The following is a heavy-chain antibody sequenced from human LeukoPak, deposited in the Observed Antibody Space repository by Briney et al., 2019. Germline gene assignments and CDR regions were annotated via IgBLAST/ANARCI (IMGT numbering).Heavy chain of an antibody. J-gene: IGHJ4*02. CDR3: AREKGADAAARPFDY. Sequence: GASVKVSCTASGYTFTSYYMHWVRQAPGQGLEWMGIINPSGGSTSYAQKFQGRVTMTRDMSTSTVHMELSSLRSEDTAVYYCAREKGADAAARPFDYWGQGTLVTVSS. CDR1: GYTFTSYY. D-gene: IGHD6-6*01. V-gene: IGHV1-46*01. CDR2: INPSGGST.